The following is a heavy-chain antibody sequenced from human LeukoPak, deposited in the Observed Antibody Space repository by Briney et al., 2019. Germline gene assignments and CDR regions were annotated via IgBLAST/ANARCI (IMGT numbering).Heavy chain of an antibody. J-gene: IGHJ4*02. V-gene: IGHV3-48*04. CDR2: ISSSVSTI. D-gene: IGHD1-26*01. CDR3: ARDRGGSYSAIDY. Sequence: GGSLRLSCAASGFTFSSYSMNWVRQAPGKGLEWVSFISSSVSTIYYADSVKGRFTISRDNAKNSLYLQMNSLRGEDTAVYYCARDRGGSYSAIDYWGQGTLVTVSS. CDR1: GFTFSSYS.